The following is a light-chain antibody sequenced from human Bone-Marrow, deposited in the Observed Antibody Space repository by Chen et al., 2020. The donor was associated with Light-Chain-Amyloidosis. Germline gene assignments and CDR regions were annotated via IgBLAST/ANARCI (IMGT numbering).Light chain of an antibody. CDR3: QMCERSSDRLV. J-gene: IGLJ3*02. V-gene: IGLV3-21*02. CDR1: NIGSTS. Sequence: SYVLTQPSSVSVAPGQTATIACGGNNIGSTSVHWYQQTPGQAPLLVVFDDSDRPSRIPERWSGSNSENAATLTISREDAGDEDGNYGQMCERSSDRLVIGGGTKQTVL. CDR2: DDS.